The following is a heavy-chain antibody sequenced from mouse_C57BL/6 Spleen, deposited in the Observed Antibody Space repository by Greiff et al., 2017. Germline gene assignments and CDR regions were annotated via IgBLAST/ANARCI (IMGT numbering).Heavy chain of an antibody. CDR2: IYPGDGDT. CDR1: GYAFSSSW. Sequence: QVQLQQSGPELVKPGASVKISCKASGYAFSSSWMNWVQQRPGKGLEWIGRIYPGDGDTNYNGKFTGKATLTAAKSSSTAYMQLSSLTSEDSAVYFCARGNWDVGYAMDYWGQGTSVTVSS. V-gene: IGHV1-82*01. J-gene: IGHJ4*01. D-gene: IGHD4-1*01. CDR3: ARGNWDVGYAMDY.